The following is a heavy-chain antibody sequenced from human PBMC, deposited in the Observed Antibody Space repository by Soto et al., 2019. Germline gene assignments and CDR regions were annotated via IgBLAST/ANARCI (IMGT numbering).Heavy chain of an antibody. CDR2: IYSAGST. Sequence: PGGSLRLSCAASGLTVSSAYMTWVRQAPGKGLEWVSLIYSAGSTYYADSVKGRFTISRDNSKNTLYLQMNSLRAEDTAVYYCAGIAVAADYWGQGTLVTVSS. CDR3: AGIAVAADY. J-gene: IGHJ4*02. V-gene: IGHV3-66*01. D-gene: IGHD6-19*01. CDR1: GLTVSSAY.